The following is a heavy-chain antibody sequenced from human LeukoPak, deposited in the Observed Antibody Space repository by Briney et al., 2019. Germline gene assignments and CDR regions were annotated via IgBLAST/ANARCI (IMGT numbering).Heavy chain of an antibody. CDR1: GFTFSSYA. Sequence: PGGSLRLSCAASGFTFSSYAMSWVRQAPGKGLEWVSAISGSGGSTYYADSVKGRFTISRDNSKNTLYLQMNSLRAEDTAVYYCATGPRIYCSGGSCYSHYDAFDIWGQGTMVTVSS. J-gene: IGHJ3*02. V-gene: IGHV3-23*01. CDR3: ATGPRIYCSGGSCYSHYDAFDI. CDR2: ISGSGGST. D-gene: IGHD2-15*01.